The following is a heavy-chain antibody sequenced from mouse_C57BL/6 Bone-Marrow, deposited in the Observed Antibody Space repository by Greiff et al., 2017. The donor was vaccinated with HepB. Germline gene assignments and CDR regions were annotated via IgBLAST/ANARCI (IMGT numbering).Heavy chain of an antibody. Sequence: EVHLVESGPGLVKPSQSLSLTCSVTGYSITSGYYWNWIRQFPGNKLEWMGYISYDGSNNYNPSLKNRISITRDTSKNQFFLKLNSVTTEDTATYYCAGYSTQFAYWGQGTLVTVSA. CDR2: ISYDGSN. D-gene: IGHD2-5*01. CDR1: GYSITSGYY. CDR3: AGYSTQFAY. V-gene: IGHV3-6*01. J-gene: IGHJ3*01.